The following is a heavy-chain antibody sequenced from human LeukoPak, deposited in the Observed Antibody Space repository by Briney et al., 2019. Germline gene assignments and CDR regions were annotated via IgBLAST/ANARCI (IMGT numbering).Heavy chain of an antibody. D-gene: IGHD3-22*01. CDR1: GFTFISAW. Sequence: GGSLRLSCAASGFTFISAWMSWVRQAPGKGLEWVGHIKSKTDGGTTDYGAPVSGRFTISRDDSKNTVYLQMNSLKTEDTAVYYCTTDPRYYDDSGYYYLVEAFDVWGQGTKVIVSS. CDR3: TTDPRYYDDSGYYYLVEAFDV. J-gene: IGHJ3*01. CDR2: IKSKTDGGTT. V-gene: IGHV3-15*01.